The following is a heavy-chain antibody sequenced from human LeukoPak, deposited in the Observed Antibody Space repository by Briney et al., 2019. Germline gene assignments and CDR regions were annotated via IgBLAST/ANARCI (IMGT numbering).Heavy chain of an antibody. CDR1: GGSISSYY. CDR2: IYYSGST. V-gene: IGHV4-59*08. J-gene: IGHJ3*02. Sequence: SETLSLTCTVSGGSISSYYWSWIRQPPGKGLEWIGYIYYSGSTNYNPSLKSRVTISVDTFKNQFSLKLSSVTAADTAVYYCARPYGGNSIDAFDIWGQGTMVTVSS. CDR3: ARPYGGNSIDAFDI. D-gene: IGHD4-23*01.